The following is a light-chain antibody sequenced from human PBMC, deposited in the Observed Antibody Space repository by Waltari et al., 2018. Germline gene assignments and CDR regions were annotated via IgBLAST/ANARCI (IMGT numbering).Light chain of an antibody. J-gene: IGKJ5*01. CDR2: KAS. CDR3: QQYNSYLIT. V-gene: IGKV1-5*03. Sequence: DIQMTQSPSTLSASVGDRVTITCRASQSISSWLAWYQQKPGKAPKLLSYKASSLESGVPSRFSDSGSGTEFTLTISSLQPDDFATYYCQQYNSYLITFGQGTRLEIK. CDR1: QSISSW.